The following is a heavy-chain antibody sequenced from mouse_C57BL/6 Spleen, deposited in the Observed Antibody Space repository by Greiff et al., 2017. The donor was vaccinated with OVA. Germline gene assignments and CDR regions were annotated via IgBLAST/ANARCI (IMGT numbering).Heavy chain of an antibody. J-gene: IGHJ1*03. CDR2: ISDGGSYT. CDR3: ASEGTTVVAWYFDV. Sequence: EVQLVESGGGLVKPGGSLKLSCAASGFTFSSYAMSWVRQTPEKRLEWVATISDGGSYTYYPDNVKGRFTISRDNAKNNLYLQMSHLKSEDTAMYYCASEGTTVVAWYFDVWGTGTTVTVSS. D-gene: IGHD1-1*01. CDR1: GFTFSSYA. V-gene: IGHV5-4*01.